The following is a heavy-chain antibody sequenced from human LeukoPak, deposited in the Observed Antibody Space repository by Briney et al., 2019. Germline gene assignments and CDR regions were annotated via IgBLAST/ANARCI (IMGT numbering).Heavy chain of an antibody. J-gene: IGHJ4*02. Sequence: SETLSLTCTVSGGSISSSSYYWGWIRQPPGKGLEWIGSIYYSGSTYYNPSLKSRVTISVDTSKNQFSLKLSSVTAADTAVYYCARVGLVTTGLGIDYWGQGTLVTVSS. CDR2: IYYSGST. V-gene: IGHV4-39*07. CDR3: ARVGLVTTGLGIDY. D-gene: IGHD4-17*01. CDR1: GGSISSSSYY.